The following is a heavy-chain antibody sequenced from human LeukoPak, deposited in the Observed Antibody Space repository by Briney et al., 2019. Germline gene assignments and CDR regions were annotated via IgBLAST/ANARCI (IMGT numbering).Heavy chain of an antibody. CDR1: RGSIRSYF. V-gene: IGHV4-59*01. CDR2: IYYSGST. D-gene: IGHD4-17*01. CDR3: ASPRDYGDQLAV. Sequence: SETLSLTCTVSRGSIRSYFWNWIRQPPGKGLEWIGYIYYSGSTNYNPSLKSRVTISVDTSKNQVSLRLRSVTAADTAVYYCASPRDYGDQLAVWGQGTLVTVSS. J-gene: IGHJ4*02.